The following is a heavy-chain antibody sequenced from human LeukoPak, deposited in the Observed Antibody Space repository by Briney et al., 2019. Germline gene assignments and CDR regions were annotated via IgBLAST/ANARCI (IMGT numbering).Heavy chain of an antibody. V-gene: IGHV4-34*01. D-gene: IGHD1-7*01. Sequence: SETLSLTCAVYGGSFSNYYWSWIRQPPGKGLEWIGEINDSGRTNYNPSLMSRATVSVDTSKNQFSLRLTSVTATDTAVYYCARRWNYGRNYYIDVWGKGATVSVSS. J-gene: IGHJ6*03. CDR1: GGSFSNYY. CDR2: INDSGRT. CDR3: ARRWNYGRNYYIDV.